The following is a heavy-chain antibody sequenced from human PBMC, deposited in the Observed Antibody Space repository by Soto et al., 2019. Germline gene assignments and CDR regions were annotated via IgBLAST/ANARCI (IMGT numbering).Heavy chain of an antibody. CDR3: ARGRSELERRYNYYYGMDV. CDR1: GGSISSGGYS. Sequence: SETLSLTCIVSGGSISSGGYSWGWIRQNPGKGLEWIGYIYYSGSTYYNPSLKSRVTISVDTSKNQFSLKLSSVTAADTAVYYCARGRSELERRYNYYYGMDVWGQGTTVTVSS. CDR2: IYYSGST. D-gene: IGHD1-1*01. V-gene: IGHV4-31*03. J-gene: IGHJ6*02.